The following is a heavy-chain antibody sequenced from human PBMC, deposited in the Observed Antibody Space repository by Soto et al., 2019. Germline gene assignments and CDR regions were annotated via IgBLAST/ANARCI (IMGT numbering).Heavy chain of an antibody. J-gene: IGHJ4*02. CDR3: AKETQFYVSGSTDY. D-gene: IGHD3-10*01. CDR2: ISYDGKVQ. V-gene: IGHV3-30*18. CDR1: GFIFSNYG. Sequence: QVQLVESGGGVVQPGRSLRLSCAASGFIFSNYGMHWVRQAPGKGLEWVAVISYDGKVQYYADSVKGRFTVSRDNSKYTLNLQMNSLKTEDTAVYFCAKETQFYVSGSTDYWGQGTLVTVSS.